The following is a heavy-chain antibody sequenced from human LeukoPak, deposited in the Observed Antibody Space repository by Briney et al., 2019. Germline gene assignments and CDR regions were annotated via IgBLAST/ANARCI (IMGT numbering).Heavy chain of an antibody. Sequence: GESLKISCKGSGYSFTSYWIGWLRQLPGKGLEWLVIIFPGDSDTRYSPSFQRQVTISADKSISTAYLQWSSLKASDTAMYYCARLVPYGGTLQTYFDYWGQGTLVTVSS. CDR1: GYSFTSYW. J-gene: IGHJ4*02. V-gene: IGHV5-51*01. D-gene: IGHD4-23*01. CDR3: ARLVPYGGTLQTYFDY. CDR2: IFPGDSDT.